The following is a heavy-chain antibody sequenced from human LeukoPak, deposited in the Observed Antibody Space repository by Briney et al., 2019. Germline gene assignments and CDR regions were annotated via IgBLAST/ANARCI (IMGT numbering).Heavy chain of an antibody. V-gene: IGHV3-7*01. CDR3: AKGHTSLAP. CDR2: IRQDGSEK. CDR1: GFTFSSYW. J-gene: IGHJ4*02. D-gene: IGHD5-18*01. Sequence: GGSLRLSCAASGFTFSSYWMNWVRQAPGKGLEWVANIRQDGSEKYYVDSVKGRFTISRDNAKNSLFLQMNSLRAEDTAVYYCAKGHTSLAPGGQGALVTVSS.